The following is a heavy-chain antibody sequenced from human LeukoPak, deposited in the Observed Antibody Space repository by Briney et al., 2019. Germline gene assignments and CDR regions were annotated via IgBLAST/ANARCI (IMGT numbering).Heavy chain of an antibody. J-gene: IGHJ4*02. Sequence: GGSLRLSCTASGFTFSSYSMNWVRQAPGKGLEWVSTISGSGSSTYYADSGKGRFTISRDNSKNTLYLQMNSLRAEDTAVYYCAKDSGYYYKGFDYWGQGTLVTVSS. CDR3: AKDSGYYYKGFDY. CDR1: GFTFSSYS. V-gene: IGHV3-23*01. CDR2: ISGSGSST. D-gene: IGHD3-22*01.